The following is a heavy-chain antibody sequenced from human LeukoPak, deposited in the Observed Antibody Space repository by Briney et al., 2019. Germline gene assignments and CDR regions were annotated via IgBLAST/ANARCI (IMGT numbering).Heavy chain of an antibody. CDR1: GGSISSGDFY. CDR3: ARLAVAGLGAFDI. V-gene: IGHV4-61*08. D-gene: IGHD6-19*01. Sequence: SETLSLTCTVSGGSISSGDFYWSWIRQPPGKGLEWIGYIYYSGSTNYNPSLKSRVTISVDTSKNQFSLKLSSVTAADTAVYYCARLAVAGLGAFDIWGQGTMVTVSS. J-gene: IGHJ3*02. CDR2: IYYSGST.